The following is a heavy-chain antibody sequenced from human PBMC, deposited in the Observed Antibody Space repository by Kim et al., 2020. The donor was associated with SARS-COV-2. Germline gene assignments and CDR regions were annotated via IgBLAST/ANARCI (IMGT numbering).Heavy chain of an antibody. Sequence: YAQGFTGRFVFSLDTSVSTAYLQISSLKAEDTAVYYCARGGTNEQWLVPYWGQGTLVTVSS. CDR3: ARGGTNEQWLVPY. V-gene: IGHV7-4-1*02. D-gene: IGHD6-19*01. J-gene: IGHJ4*02.